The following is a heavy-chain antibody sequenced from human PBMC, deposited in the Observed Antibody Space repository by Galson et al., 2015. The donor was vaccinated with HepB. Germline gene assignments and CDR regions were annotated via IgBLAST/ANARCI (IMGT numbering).Heavy chain of an antibody. CDR3: AKVGDFWSDSSPQNAFDI. V-gene: IGHV3-30-3*01. CDR1: GFTLSSYA. J-gene: IGHJ3*02. CDR2: ISYHGSDK. Sequence: SLRLSCAASGFTLSSYAMHWVRQAPGKGLEWVAVISYHGSDKYYADSVRDRFTISRDNSKHTLYLQMNTLRSEDTSVYYCAKVGDFWSDSSPQNAFDIWGKGTTVTVSS. D-gene: IGHD3-3*01.